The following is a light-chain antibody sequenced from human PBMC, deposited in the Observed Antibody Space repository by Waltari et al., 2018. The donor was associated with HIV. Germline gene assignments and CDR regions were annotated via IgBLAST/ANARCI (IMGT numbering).Light chain of an antibody. CDR3: QQYDSDPS. Sequence: ILMTQSPSTLSEFVGDRVSITYRASLSVNTWLAWYQQKPGRPPKILIYKSSILQVGVPTRFSGSGSGTKFTLTITSLQPDDFATYYCQQYDSDPSFGQGTRL. CDR2: KSS. J-gene: IGKJ5*01. CDR1: LSVNTW. V-gene: IGKV1-5*03.